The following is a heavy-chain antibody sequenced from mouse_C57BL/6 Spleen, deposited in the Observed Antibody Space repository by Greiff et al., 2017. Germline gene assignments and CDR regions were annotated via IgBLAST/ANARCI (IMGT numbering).Heavy chain of an antibody. CDR1: GFSLTSYG. D-gene: IGHD2-4*01. Sequence: QVHVKQSGPGLVQPSQSLSITCTVSGFSLTSYGVHWVRQSPGKGLEWLGVIWRGGSTDYNAAFMSRLSITKDNSKSQVFFKMNSLQADDTAIYYCAKTHDYDDYYAMDYWGQGTSVTVSS. CDR3: AKTHDYDDYYAMDY. V-gene: IGHV2-5*01. CDR2: IWRGGST. J-gene: IGHJ4*01.